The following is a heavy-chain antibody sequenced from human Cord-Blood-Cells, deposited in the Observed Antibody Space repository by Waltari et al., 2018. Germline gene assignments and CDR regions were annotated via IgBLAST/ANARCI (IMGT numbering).Heavy chain of an antibody. V-gene: IGHV1-69*01. Sequence: QGLEWMGGIIPIFGTANYAQKFQGRVTITADESTSTAYMELSSLRSEDTAVYYCARGDCSSTSCYSNYYYYYMDVWGKGTTVTVSS. CDR2: IIPIFGTA. J-gene: IGHJ6*03. D-gene: IGHD2-2*01. CDR3: ARGDCSSTSCYSNYYYYYMDV.